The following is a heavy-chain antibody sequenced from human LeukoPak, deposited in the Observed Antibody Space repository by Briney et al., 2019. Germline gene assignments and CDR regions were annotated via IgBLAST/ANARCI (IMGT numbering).Heavy chain of an antibody. CDR1: GFTFSSYG. V-gene: IGHV3-30*18. CDR3: AKGRIVGAPFDY. CDR2: ISYDGSNK. D-gene: IGHD1-26*01. J-gene: IGHJ4*02. Sequence: PGRSLRLSCAASGFTFSSYGMHWVRQAPGKRLEWVAVISYDGSNKYYADSVKGRFTISRDNSKNTLYLQMNSLRAEDTAVYYCAKGRIVGAPFDYWGQGTLVTVSS.